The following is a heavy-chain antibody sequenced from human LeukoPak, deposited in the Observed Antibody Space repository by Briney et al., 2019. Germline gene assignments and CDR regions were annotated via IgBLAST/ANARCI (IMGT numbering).Heavy chain of an antibody. Sequence: ASVKVSCKASGYTFTSYDINWVRQATGQGLEWMGGIIPIFGTANYAQKFQGRVTITADKSTSTAYMELSSLRSEDTAVYYCAGVGRSSGWYPFDYWGQGTLVTVSS. CDR3: AGVGRSSGWYPFDY. V-gene: IGHV1-69*06. D-gene: IGHD6-19*01. J-gene: IGHJ4*02. CDR2: IIPIFGTA. CDR1: GYTFTSYD.